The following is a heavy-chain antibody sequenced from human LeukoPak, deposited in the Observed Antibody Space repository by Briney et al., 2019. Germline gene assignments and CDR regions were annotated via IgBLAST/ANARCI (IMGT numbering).Heavy chain of an antibody. CDR1: GVSISGSYYY. CDR3: ARDSSSWYYFDY. Sequence: SETLSLTCAVSGVSISGSYYYWGWIRQPPGKGLEWIGNIYYSGSTYYNASLQSRVTISIDTSKNQFSLKLSSVTAADTAVYYCARDSSSWYYFDYWGQGTLVTVSS. V-gene: IGHV4-39*07. D-gene: IGHD6-13*01. J-gene: IGHJ4*02. CDR2: IYYSGST.